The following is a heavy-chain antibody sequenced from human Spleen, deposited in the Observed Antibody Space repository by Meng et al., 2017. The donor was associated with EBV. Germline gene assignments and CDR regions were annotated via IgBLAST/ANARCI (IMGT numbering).Heavy chain of an antibody. CDR2: IIPVLGAT. V-gene: IGHV1-69*01. CDR3: ARDNGDTVTTPYFDY. D-gene: IGHD4-17*01. CDR1: GGTLNNFA. J-gene: IGHJ4*02. Sequence: QVQLVQSGAEVKKPGSSVRVSCKASGGTLNNFAINWVRQAPGQGLEWMGGIIPVLGATNFAQNFQGRVRITADESTSTAYMELSKLTPEDTALYYCARDNGDTVTTPYFDYWGQGTLVTVSS.